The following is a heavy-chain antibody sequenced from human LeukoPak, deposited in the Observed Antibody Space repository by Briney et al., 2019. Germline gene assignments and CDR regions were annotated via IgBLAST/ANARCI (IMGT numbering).Heavy chain of an antibody. Sequence: GGSLRLSCAASGFTFSDYWMSWVRQAPGKGLEWVANIKQDGSEKYYVDSVKGRFTISRDNAKNSLYLQMNSLRAEDTAVYYCARIRADYYGSGSYSYSGWGQGTLVTVSS. CDR1: GFTFSDYW. CDR3: ARIRADYYGSGSYSYSG. V-gene: IGHV3-7*01. CDR2: IKQDGSEK. J-gene: IGHJ4*02. D-gene: IGHD3-10*01.